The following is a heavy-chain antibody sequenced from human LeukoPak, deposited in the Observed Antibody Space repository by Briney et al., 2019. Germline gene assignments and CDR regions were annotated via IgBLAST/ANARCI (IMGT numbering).Heavy chain of an antibody. CDR2: ISYDGSNK. CDR3: AKDSRSRNGIYDPFDI. CDR1: GFTFSSYG. D-gene: IGHD2/OR15-2a*01. J-gene: IGHJ3*02. Sequence: GRSLRLSCAASGFTFSSYGMHWVRQAPGKGLEWVAVISYDGSNKYYADSVKGRFTISRDNSKNTLSLQMNSLRPEDTAVYYCAKDSRSRNGIYDPFDIWGQGTMVTVSS. V-gene: IGHV3-30*18.